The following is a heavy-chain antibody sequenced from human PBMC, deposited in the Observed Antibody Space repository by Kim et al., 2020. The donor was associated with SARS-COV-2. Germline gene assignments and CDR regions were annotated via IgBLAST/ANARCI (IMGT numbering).Heavy chain of an antibody. CDR2: ISYDGSNK. Sequence: LSLTCAASGFTFSSYGMHWVRQAPGKGLEWVAVISYDGSNKYYADSVKGRFTISRDNSKNTLYLQMNSLRAEDTAVYYCAKASVLRSAGDYYMDVWGKGTSVTVSS. D-gene: IGHD3-3*01. J-gene: IGHJ6*03. V-gene: IGHV3-30*18. CDR1: GFTFSSYG. CDR3: AKASVLRSAGDYYMDV.